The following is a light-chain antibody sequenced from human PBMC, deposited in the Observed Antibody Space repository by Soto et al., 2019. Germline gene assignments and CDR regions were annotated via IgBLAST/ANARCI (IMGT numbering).Light chain of an antibody. V-gene: IGKV3-20*01. CDR1: QTISSSY. CDR3: QQYGSWT. J-gene: IGKJ1*01. Sequence: ESVLTQSPGTLSVSPGERATLSCRASQTISSSYLAWYRQKPGQAPSLLIYGTSSRATGIPDRFSGSGSGTDFTLTIRRLEPEDSAIYYCQQYGSWTFGQGTKVEIK. CDR2: GTS.